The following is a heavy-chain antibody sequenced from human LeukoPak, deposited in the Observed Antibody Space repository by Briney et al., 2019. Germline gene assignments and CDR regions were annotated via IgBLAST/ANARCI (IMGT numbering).Heavy chain of an antibody. CDR2: ISSSSSYI. CDR3: VRDPVVPAASGSYYYYGMDV. CDR1: GFTFSSYS. V-gene: IGHV3-21*01. D-gene: IGHD2-2*01. J-gene: IGHJ6*02. Sequence: GGSLRLSCAASGFTFSSYSVNWVRQAPGKGLEWVSSISSSSSYIYYADSVKGRFTISRDNAKNSLYLQMNSLRAEDTAVYYCVRDPVVPAASGSYYYYGMDVWGQGTTVTVSS.